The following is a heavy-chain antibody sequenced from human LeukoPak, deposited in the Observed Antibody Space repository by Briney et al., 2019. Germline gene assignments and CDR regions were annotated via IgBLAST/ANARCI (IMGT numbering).Heavy chain of an antibody. CDR3: AKHYMGSSYNRGLDY. J-gene: IGHJ4*02. V-gene: IGHV4-39*01. CDR1: GGSISSSTYY. D-gene: IGHD3-10*01. Sequence: SETLSLTCTVSGGSISSSTYYWGWIRQRPGKGLEWIGSIYYSGLTYYNPSLESRVTISVDTSKNQFSLKLSSVTAADTAIYYCAKHYMGSSYNRGLDYWGQGTLVTVSS. CDR2: IYYSGLT.